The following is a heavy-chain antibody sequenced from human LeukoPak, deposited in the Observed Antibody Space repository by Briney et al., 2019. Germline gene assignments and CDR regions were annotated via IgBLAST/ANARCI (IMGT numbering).Heavy chain of an antibody. D-gene: IGHD3-9*01. Sequence: GGSLRLSCAASGFTFSSYAMHWVRQAPGKGLEWVAVISYDGSNKYYADSVKGRFTISRDNSKNTLYLQMNSLRAEDTAVYYCARDLAPLFDWFMDVWGQGTTVTVSS. CDR1: GFTFSSYA. CDR2: ISYDGSNK. V-gene: IGHV3-30-3*01. J-gene: IGHJ6*02. CDR3: ARDLAPLFDWFMDV.